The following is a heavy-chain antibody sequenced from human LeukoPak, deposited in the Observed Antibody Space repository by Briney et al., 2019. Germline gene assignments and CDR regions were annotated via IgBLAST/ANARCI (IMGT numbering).Heavy chain of an antibody. Sequence: SETLSLTCTVSGGSISSYYWSWIRQPPGKGLEWIGYIYYSGSTNYNPSLKSRVTISVDTSKNQFSLKLSSVTAADTAVYYCARGGSWYSSGLNWFDPWGQGTLVTVSS. V-gene: IGHV4-59*12. CDR3: ARGGSWYSSGLNWFDP. D-gene: IGHD6-19*01. CDR1: GGSISSYY. CDR2: IYYSGST. J-gene: IGHJ5*02.